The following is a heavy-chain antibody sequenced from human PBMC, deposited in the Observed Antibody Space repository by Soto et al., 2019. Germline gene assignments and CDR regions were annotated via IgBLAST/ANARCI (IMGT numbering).Heavy chain of an antibody. CDR3: AKDVPSRQGDCSGGSCYAEGDFDI. D-gene: IGHD2-15*01. Sequence: GGSLRLSCAASGFTFSSYAMSWVRQAPGKGLEWVSAISGSGGSTYYADSVKGRFTISRYNSKNKLYLQMNSLRAEDAAVEYCAKDVPSRQGDCSGGSCYAEGDFDIWGQGTMVTVSS. CDR2: ISGSGGST. V-gene: IGHV3-23*01. J-gene: IGHJ3*02. CDR1: GFTFSSYA.